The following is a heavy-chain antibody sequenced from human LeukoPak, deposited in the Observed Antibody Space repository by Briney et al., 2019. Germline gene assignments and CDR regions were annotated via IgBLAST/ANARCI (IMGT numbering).Heavy chain of an antibody. J-gene: IGHJ3*02. Sequence: GGSLRLSCTASGFTFCDYAMSWVRQAPGKGLEWVGFIRSKACGGTTEYAASVKGRFTISRDDSKSIAYLQMNSLKTEDTAVYYCTRAGVTYDFWSGYPLYAFDIWGQGTMVTVSS. CDR1: GFTFCDYA. D-gene: IGHD3-3*01. CDR2: IRSKACGGTT. V-gene: IGHV3-49*04. CDR3: TRAGVTYDFWSGYPLYAFDI.